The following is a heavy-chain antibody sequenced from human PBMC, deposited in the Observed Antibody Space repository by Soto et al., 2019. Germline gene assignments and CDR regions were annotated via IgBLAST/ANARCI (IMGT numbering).Heavy chain of an antibody. CDR1: GDSVSSNSAA. J-gene: IGHJ6*02. V-gene: IGHV6-1*01. D-gene: IGHD6-19*01. CDR3: ARDXWVVAGPDSDYYYGMDV. Sequence: SQTLSLTCAISGDSVSSNSAAWNWIRQSPSRGLEWLGRTYYRSKWYNDYAVSVKSRITINPDTSKNQFSLQLNSVTPEDTAVYYCARDXWVVAGPDSDYYYGMDVWGQGTTVTVSS. CDR2: TYYRSKWYN.